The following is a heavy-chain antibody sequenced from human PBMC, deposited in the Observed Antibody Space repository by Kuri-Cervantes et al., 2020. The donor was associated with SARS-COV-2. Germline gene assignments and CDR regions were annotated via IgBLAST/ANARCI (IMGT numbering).Heavy chain of an antibody. CDR1: GFTFSNAW. CDR3: ARDPVDGITGRMFGMDV. D-gene: IGHD1-20*01. J-gene: IGHJ6*02. CDR2: IYSGGST. Sequence: GGSLRLSCAASGFTFSNAWMSWVRQAPGKGLEWVSVIYSGGSTYYADSVKGRFTISRHNSKNTLYLQMNSLRAEDTAVYYCARDPVDGITGRMFGMDVWGQGTTVTVSS. V-gene: IGHV3-53*04.